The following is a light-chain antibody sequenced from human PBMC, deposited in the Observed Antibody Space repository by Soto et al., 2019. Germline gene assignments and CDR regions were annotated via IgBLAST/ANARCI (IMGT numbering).Light chain of an antibody. V-gene: IGLV2-14*01. CDR2: DAS. CDR3: SSYTSSSTDV. CDR1: SSDVGGYDY. Sequence: QSALTQPASVSGSPGQSIAISCTGTSSDVGGYDYVSWYQQHPGKAPKLMIYDASNRPSGVSNRFSGSKSDNTASLTISGLQAEDEADYYCSSYTSSSTDVFGTGTQLTVL. J-gene: IGLJ7*01.